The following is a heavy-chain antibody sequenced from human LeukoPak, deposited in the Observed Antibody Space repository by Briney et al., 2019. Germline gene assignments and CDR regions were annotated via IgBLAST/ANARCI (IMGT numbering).Heavy chain of an antibody. V-gene: IGHV4-39*01. Sequence: MSSETLSLTCTVSGGSISSSSYYWGWIRQPPGKGLEWIGSIYYSGSTYYNPSPKSRVTISVNTSKNQFSLKLSSVTAADTAVYYCAIDGSSWYSPASYWYFDLWGRGTLVTVSS. J-gene: IGHJ2*01. D-gene: IGHD6-13*01. CDR3: AIDGSSWYSPASYWYFDL. CDR1: GGSISSSSYY. CDR2: IYYSGST.